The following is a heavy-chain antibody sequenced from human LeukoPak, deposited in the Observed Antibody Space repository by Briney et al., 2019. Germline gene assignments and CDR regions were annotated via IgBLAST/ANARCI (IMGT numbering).Heavy chain of an antibody. V-gene: IGHV1-69*13. CDR2: IIPIFGTA. J-gene: IGHJ4*02. CDR3: ARGVEMATINCFDY. CDR1: GGTFSSYA. D-gene: IGHD5-24*01. Sequence: GASVKVSCKSSGGTFSSYAISWVRQAPGQGLEWMGGIIPIFGTANYAQKFQGRVTITADESTSTAYMELSSLRSEDTAVYYCARGVEMATINCFDYWGQGTLVTVSS.